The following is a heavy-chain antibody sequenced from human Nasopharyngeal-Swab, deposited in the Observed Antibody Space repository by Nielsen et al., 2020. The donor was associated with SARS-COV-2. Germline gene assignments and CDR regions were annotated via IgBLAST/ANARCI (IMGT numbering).Heavy chain of an antibody. CDR3: ARDSLTHSGYYLDY. Sequence: GSLRLSCTVSGGSISSYYWSWIRQPPGKGLEWIGYIYYSGGTNYNPSLKSRVTISVDTSKNQFSLKLSSVTAADTAVYYCARDSLTHSGYYLDYWGQGTLVTVSS. V-gene: IGHV4-59*13. D-gene: IGHD3-22*01. CDR1: GGSISSYY. CDR2: IYYSGGT. J-gene: IGHJ4*02.